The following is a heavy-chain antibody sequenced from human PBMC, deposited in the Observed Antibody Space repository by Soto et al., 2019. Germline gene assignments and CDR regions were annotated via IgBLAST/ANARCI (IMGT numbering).Heavy chain of an antibody. V-gene: IGHV4-39*01. CDR3: ARQVYGDYLGGNWFDP. D-gene: IGHD4-17*01. CDR2: ISHDGHA. Sequence: SETLSLTCSALGDSISDTRYYWGWIRQSPEKGLEWLGSISHDGHAYYNPSLKSRVTLFADTSRNQFSLKMKSVTVADTALYFCARQVYGDYLGGNWFDPWGQGALVTVSS. J-gene: IGHJ5*02. CDR1: GDSISDTRYY.